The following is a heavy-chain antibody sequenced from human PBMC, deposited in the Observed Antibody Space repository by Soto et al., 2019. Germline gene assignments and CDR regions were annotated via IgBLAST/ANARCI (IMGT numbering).Heavy chain of an antibody. J-gene: IGHJ6*02. Sequence: TSETLSLTCTVSGGSISSYYWSWIRQPPGKGLEWIGYIYYSGSTNYNPSLKSRVTISVDTSKNQFSLKLSSVTAADTAVYYCARKEWNYGMDVWGQGTTVTVSS. V-gene: IGHV4-59*01. CDR1: GGSISSYY. CDR3: ARKEWNYGMDV. CDR2: IYYSGST. D-gene: IGHD2-8*01.